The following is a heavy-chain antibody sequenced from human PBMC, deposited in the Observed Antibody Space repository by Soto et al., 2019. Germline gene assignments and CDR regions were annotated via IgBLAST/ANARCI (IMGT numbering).Heavy chain of an antibody. CDR3: ARTTSCSGGSCYSRVGSAFDI. J-gene: IGHJ3*02. V-gene: IGHV1-69*13. D-gene: IGHD2-15*01. CDR2: IIPIFGTA. CDR1: GGTFSSYA. Sequence: ASVKVSCKASGGTFSSYAISWVRQAPGQGLEWMGGIIPIFGTANYAQKFQGRVTITADESTSTAYMELSSLRSEDTAVYYCARTTSCSGGSCYSRVGSAFDIWGQGTMVTVS.